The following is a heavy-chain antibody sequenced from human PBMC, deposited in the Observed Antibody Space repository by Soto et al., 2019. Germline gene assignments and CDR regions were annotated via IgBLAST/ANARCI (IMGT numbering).Heavy chain of an antibody. V-gene: IGHV3-48*02. Sequence: EVQLVESGGGLVQPGGSLRLSCAASKFTFSNYNMNWVRQAPGKGLEWVSYISSSESTIYYADSVKDRFVVYRDNAENSLYLQMNSLRDEDTAVYYCARGDSSGWDFDYWGQGTLASVSS. CDR2: ISSSESTI. D-gene: IGHD6-19*01. J-gene: IGHJ4*02. CDR3: ARGDSSGWDFDY. CDR1: KFTFSNYN.